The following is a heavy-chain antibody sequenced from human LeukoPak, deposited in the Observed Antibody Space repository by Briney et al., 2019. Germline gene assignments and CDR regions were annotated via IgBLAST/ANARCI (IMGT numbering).Heavy chain of an antibody. CDR2: IGTAGDT. J-gene: IGHJ4*02. CDR1: GFTFSTYD. D-gene: IGHD2-8*01. Sequence: PGGSLRLSCAASGFTFSTYDMHWVRQATGNGLEWVSAIGTAGDTYYPGSVKGRFTISRENAKNSLYLQMNSLRAGDTAVYYCARGHAKWSTDYWGQGTLVTVSS. CDR3: ARGHAKWSTDY. V-gene: IGHV3-13*01.